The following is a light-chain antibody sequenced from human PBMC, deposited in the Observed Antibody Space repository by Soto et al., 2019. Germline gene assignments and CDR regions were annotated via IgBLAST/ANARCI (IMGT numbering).Light chain of an antibody. Sequence: EVVLTQSPATLSLSPGERATLSCRASQSVSRHLAWYQQKPGQAPRLLILDASDRATGIPARFSGSGSGTNFTLTTSSLEPEDFAVYYCQQRSNWPPVTFDGGTKVEIK. V-gene: IGKV3-11*01. CDR3: QQRSNWPPVT. CDR2: DAS. CDR1: QSVSRH. J-gene: IGKJ4*01.